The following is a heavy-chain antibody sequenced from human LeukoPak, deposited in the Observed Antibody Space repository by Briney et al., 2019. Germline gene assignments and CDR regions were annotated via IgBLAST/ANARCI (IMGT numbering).Heavy chain of an antibody. J-gene: IGHJ4*02. D-gene: IGHD6-13*01. V-gene: IGHV3-23*01. CDR2: ISGSGGST. CDR1: GFTFSSYA. Sequence: GGSLRLSCAASGFTFSSYAMSWVRQAPGKGLEWVSAISGSGGSTYYADSVKGRFTISRDNSKNTLHLQMNSLRAEDTAVYYSAKDPPEYSSSWLIFDYWGQGTLVTVSS. CDR3: AKDPPEYSSSWLIFDY.